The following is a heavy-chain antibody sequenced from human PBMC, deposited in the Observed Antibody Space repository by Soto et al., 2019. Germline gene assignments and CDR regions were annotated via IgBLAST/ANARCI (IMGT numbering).Heavy chain of an antibody. V-gene: IGHV4-30-2*01. CDR2: IYHSGST. CDR1: GGSISSGGYS. Sequence: SETLSLTCAVSGGSISSGGYSWSWIRQPPGKGLEWIGYIYHSGSTYYNPSLKSRVTISVDRSKNQFSLKLSSVTAADTAVYYCARYCSPPSRNWFDPWGQGTLVTVSS. CDR3: ARYCSPPSRNWFDP. D-gene: IGHD6-13*01. J-gene: IGHJ5*02.